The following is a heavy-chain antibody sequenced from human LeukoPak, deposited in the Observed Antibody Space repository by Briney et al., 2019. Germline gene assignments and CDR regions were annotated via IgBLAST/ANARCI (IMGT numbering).Heavy chain of an antibody. Sequence: GGSLRLSCAVSGFTFRSYAMTWVRQAPGKGLEGGSTISGRGGNTYYSDSVMGRFTISRDNARNTLFLQIDSLRLEDTAIYYCPKGPHSYRDLHHWGRGTLVTVSS. CDR3: PKGPHSYRDLHH. D-gene: IGHD1-26*01. V-gene: IGHV3-23*01. J-gene: IGHJ1*01. CDR2: ISGRGGNT. CDR1: GFTFRSYA.